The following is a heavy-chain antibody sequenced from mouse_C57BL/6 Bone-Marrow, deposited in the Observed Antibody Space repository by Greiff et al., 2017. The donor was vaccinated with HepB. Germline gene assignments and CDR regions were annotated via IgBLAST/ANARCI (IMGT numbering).Heavy chain of an antibody. Sequence: EVQLQQSGPVLVKPGASVKMSCKASGYTFTDYYMNWVKQSHGKSLEWIGVINPYNGGTSYNQKFKGKATLTVDKSSSTAYMELNSLTSEDSAVYYCARRRGSSKDWYFDVWGTGTTVTVSS. V-gene: IGHV1-19*01. CDR1: GYTFTDYY. CDR2: INPYNGGT. J-gene: IGHJ1*03. CDR3: ARRRGSSKDWYFDV. D-gene: IGHD1-1*01.